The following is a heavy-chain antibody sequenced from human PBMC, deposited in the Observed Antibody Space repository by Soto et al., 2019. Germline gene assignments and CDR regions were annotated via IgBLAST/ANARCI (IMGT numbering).Heavy chain of an antibody. CDR2: ISSSSSTI. J-gene: IGHJ5*02. V-gene: IGHV3-48*01. CDR1: GFTFSSYT. CDR3: ARSGEMATITPYNWFDP. Sequence: EVQLVESGGGLVQPGGSLRLSCAASGFTFSSYTMNWVRQAPGKGLEWVSYISSSSSTIYYADSVKGRFTISRDNAKNSLYLQMNSLRAEETAVYYCARSGEMATITPYNWFDPWGQGTLVTVSS. D-gene: IGHD5-12*01.